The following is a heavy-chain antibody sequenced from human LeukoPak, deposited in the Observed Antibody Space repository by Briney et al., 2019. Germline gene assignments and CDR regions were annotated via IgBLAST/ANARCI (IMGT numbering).Heavy chain of an antibody. J-gene: IGHJ4*02. CDR3: VMVGAEIY. V-gene: IGHV1-2*06. Sequence: ASVKVSCKASGYTFTAYPIHWVREAPGQGLEWMGRINPSSGGTNSARQLQGRVTMARDTSITTAYMELTSLTSDDPAVYYGVMVGAEIYWGQGTLVTVSS. CDR2: INPSSGGT. D-gene: IGHD1-26*01. CDR1: GYTFTAYP.